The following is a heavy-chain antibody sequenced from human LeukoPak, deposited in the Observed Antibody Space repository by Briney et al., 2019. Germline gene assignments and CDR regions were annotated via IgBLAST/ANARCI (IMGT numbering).Heavy chain of an antibody. V-gene: IGHV3-30*18. Sequence: GGSLRLSCAASGFTFSRNDMHWVRQAPGKGLEWVAVISYDGSNKYYAESVKGRFTISRDNSKNTLYLQMNSLRAEDTAVYYCAKTYYYTSGSYSDWGQGTLVTVSS. D-gene: IGHD3-10*01. CDR1: GFTFSRND. CDR2: ISYDGSNK. J-gene: IGHJ4*02. CDR3: AKTYYYTSGSYSD.